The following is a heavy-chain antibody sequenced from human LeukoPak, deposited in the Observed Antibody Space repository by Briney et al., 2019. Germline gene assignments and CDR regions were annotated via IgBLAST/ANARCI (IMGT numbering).Heavy chain of an antibody. V-gene: IGHV4-59*08. CDR3: ARHMLGGKRSFDS. D-gene: IGHD4-23*01. J-gene: IGHJ4*02. CDR2: VYYTGST. Sequence: SETLSLTCTVSGGSISSYYWSWVRQPPGKGLEWIGFVYYTGSTNYSPSLKSRVTISVDTSKNQFSLNLSSATAADTAVYYCARHMLGGKRSFDSWGQGTLVTVSS. CDR1: GGSISSYY.